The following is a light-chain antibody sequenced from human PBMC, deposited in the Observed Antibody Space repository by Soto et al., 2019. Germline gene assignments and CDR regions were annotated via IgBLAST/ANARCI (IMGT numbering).Light chain of an antibody. CDR2: DAS. J-gene: IGKJ5*01. Sequence: EIVLTQSPATMSLSPGESATLQCRASQYIDTDLAWYQQRPGKAPRLLIYDASTRATGIPDRFSGSGSGTDFTLTIPRLDTEDFAVYYCQRRSNSWSAITFGRGTRLEIK. CDR1: QYIDTD. CDR3: QRRSNSWSAIT. V-gene: IGKV3-11*01.